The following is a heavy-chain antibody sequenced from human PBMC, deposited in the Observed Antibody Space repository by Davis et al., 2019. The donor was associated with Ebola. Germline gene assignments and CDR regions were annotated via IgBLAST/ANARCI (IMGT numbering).Heavy chain of an antibody. CDR1: GFTFSSYS. CDR2: ISSSSSYI. CDR3: ARDREDIYYYYYGIDV. D-gene: IGHD2-15*01. Sequence: GESLRLSCAASGFTFSSYSMNWVRQAPGKGLEWVSSISSSSSYIYYADSVKGRFTISRDNAKNSLYLQMNSLRAEDTAVYYCARDREDIYYYYYGIDVWGQGTTVTVSS. V-gene: IGHV3-21*01. J-gene: IGHJ6*02.